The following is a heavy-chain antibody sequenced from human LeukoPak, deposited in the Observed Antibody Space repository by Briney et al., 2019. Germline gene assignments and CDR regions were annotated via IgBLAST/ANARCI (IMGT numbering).Heavy chain of an antibody. CDR3: ARVDSSGWGRRFDY. V-gene: IGHV1-2*02. D-gene: IGHD6-19*01. J-gene: IGHJ4*02. Sequence: GASVKVSCKASGYTFTGYYMHWVRQAPGQGLEWMGWINPNSGGTNYAQKFQGRVTMTRDTSISTAYMELSRLRSDDTAVYYCARVDSSGWGRRFDYWGQGTLVTVSS. CDR2: INPNSGGT. CDR1: GYTFTGYY.